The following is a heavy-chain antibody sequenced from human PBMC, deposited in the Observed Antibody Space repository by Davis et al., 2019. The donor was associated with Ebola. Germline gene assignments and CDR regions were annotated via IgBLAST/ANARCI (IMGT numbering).Heavy chain of an antibody. D-gene: IGHD4-17*01. Sequence: ASVKVSCKASGYTLTSYQINWVRQATGQGLEWMGWMNPNSVNTGYVQKFQGRVTMTRNTSISTAYMELSSRRSEDTAAYYCARGRGDGDNAQWGQGTLVTVSS. J-gene: IGHJ4*02. V-gene: IGHV1-8*01. CDR1: GYTLTSYQ. CDR3: ARGRGDGDNAQ. CDR2: MNPNSVNT.